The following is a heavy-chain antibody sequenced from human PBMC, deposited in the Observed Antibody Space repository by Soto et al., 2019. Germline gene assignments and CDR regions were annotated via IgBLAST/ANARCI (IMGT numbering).Heavy chain of an antibody. CDR1: GFTLRNYA. V-gene: IGHV3-23*01. CDR3: AKAKNDYNWDNRPPFDY. Sequence: LRLSCEASGFTLRNYAMTWVRQAPGKGLEWVSLISANDVGTYYAESVKTRFTISTDQSRNTVYLQMDSLRADDTAIYYCAKAKNDYNWDNRPPFDYWGQGTLVTVYS. CDR2: ISANDVGT. J-gene: IGHJ4*02. D-gene: IGHD1-20*01.